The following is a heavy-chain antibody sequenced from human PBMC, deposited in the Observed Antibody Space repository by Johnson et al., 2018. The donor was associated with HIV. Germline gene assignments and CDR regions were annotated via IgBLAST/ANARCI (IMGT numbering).Heavy chain of an antibody. V-gene: IGHV3-20*04. CDR1: GFTFDDYG. CDR3: AKDGYSYVFDAFDI. Sequence: VQLVESGGGVERRGGSLRLSCAASGFTFDDYGINWVRQVPGQGLAWVSCITWYGGSTGYSDSVKGRFTISRDNSKNSLYLQMNSLRAEDTALYYCAKDGYSYVFDAFDIWGQGTMVTVSS. CDR2: ITWYGGST. D-gene: IGHD5-18*01. J-gene: IGHJ3*02.